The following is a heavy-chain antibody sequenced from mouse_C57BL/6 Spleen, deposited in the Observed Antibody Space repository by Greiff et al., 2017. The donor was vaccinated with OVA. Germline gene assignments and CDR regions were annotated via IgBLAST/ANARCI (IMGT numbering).Heavy chain of an antibody. CDR3: TRITTVVEDY. CDR2: IDPENGDT. V-gene: IGHV14-4*01. J-gene: IGHJ2*01. D-gene: IGHD1-1*01. CDR1: GFNIKDDY. Sequence: VQLQQSGAELVRPGASVKLSCTASGFNIKDDYMHWVKQRPEQGLEWIGWIDPENGDTEYASKFQGKTTITADTSSNTAYLQLSSLTSEDTAVYYCTRITTVVEDYWGQGTTLTVSS.